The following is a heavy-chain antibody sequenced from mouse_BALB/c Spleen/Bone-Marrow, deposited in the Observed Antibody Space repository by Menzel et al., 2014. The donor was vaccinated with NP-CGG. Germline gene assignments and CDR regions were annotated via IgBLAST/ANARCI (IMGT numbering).Heavy chain of an antibody. V-gene: IGHV1-14*01. CDR1: GYKFTSYI. CDR2: INPYNDDT. Sequence: EVKVVDSGPELVKPGASVKMSCKASGYKFTSYILHWVKQKPGQGLEWIGYINPYNDDTKYNEKFKGKATLTSDKSSSTAYMERSSLTSEDSAVYYCAREGGYLAWFAYWGQGTLVTVS. J-gene: IGHJ3*01. D-gene: IGHD2-3*01. CDR3: AREGGYLAWFAY.